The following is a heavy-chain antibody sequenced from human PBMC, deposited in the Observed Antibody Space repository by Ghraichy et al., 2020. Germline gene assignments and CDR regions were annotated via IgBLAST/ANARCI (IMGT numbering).Heavy chain of an antibody. CDR1: GFTFSSYA. V-gene: IGHV3-23*01. CDR2: ISGSGGST. J-gene: IGHJ6*02. CDR3: AKEQCVCSSTSCYGTYCYSGMDV. Sequence: GGSLRLSCAASGFTFSSYAMSWVRQAPGKGLEWVSAISGSGGSTYYADSVKGRFTISRDNSKNTLYLQMNSLRAEDTAVYYCAKEQCVCSSTSCYGTYCYSGMDVWVQGRTVTVSS. D-gene: IGHD2-2*01.